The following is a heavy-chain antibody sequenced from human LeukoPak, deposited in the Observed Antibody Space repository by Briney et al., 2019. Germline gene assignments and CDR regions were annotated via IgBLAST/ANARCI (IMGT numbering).Heavy chain of an antibody. J-gene: IGHJ6*02. V-gene: IGHV3-33*01. CDR1: GFTFSSYG. CDR2: IWFDGSEK. Sequence: GRSLRLSCAASGFTFSSYGMHWVRQAPGKGLEWVAVIWFDGSEKYYADSVKGRFTISRDNSKNTLCLQMNSLRAEDTAVYYCARDLAVVVVAATLDYYYGMDVWGQGTTVTVSS. CDR3: ARDLAVVVVAATLDYYYGMDV. D-gene: IGHD2-15*01.